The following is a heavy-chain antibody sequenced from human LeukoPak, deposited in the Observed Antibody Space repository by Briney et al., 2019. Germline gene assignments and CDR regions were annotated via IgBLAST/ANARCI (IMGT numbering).Heavy chain of an antibody. V-gene: IGHV4-4*07. J-gene: IGHJ3*02. CDR3: ARDYRVGALLDAFDI. D-gene: IGHD1-26*01. CDR1: GGSISSYY. Sequence: PSETLSLTCTVSGGSISSYYWSWIRQPAGKGLEWIGRIYTSGSTNYNPSLKSRVTMSVDTSKNQFSLKLSSVTAADTAVYYCARDYRVGALLDAFDIWGQGTMVTVSS. CDR2: IYTSGST.